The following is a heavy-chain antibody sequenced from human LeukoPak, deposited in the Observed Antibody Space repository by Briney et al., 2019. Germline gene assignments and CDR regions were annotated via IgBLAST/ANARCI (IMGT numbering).Heavy chain of an antibody. V-gene: IGHV4-59*01. J-gene: IGHJ4*02. D-gene: IGHD2-15*01. Sequence: SETLSLTCAVYGGSFSGYYWSWTRQPPGKGLEWIGYIYYSGSTNYNPSLKSRVTISVDTSKNQFSLKLSSVTAADTAVYYCARRGLSLYYFDYWGQGTLVTVSS. CDR1: GGSFSGYY. CDR2: IYYSGST. CDR3: ARRGLSLYYFDY.